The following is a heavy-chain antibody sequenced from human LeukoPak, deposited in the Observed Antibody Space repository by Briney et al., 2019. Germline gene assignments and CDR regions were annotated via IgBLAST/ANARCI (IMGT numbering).Heavy chain of an antibody. V-gene: IGHV3-53*01. CDR1: GFTVSSYY. Sequence: PGGSLRLSCVASGFTVSSYYVSWVRQAPGKGLEWVSVIYSGGSTYYADSVKGRFTISRDNSKNTLYLQMNSLRAEDTAVYYCAKDPDTWELLRYYFDYWGQGTLVTVSS. J-gene: IGHJ4*02. D-gene: IGHD1-26*01. CDR2: IYSGGST. CDR3: AKDPDTWELLRYYFDY.